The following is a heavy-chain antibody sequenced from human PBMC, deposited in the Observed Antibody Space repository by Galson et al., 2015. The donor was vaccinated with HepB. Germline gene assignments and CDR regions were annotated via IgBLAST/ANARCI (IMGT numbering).Heavy chain of an antibody. Sequence: SLRLSCAVSGFIFSDYAMHWVRQAPGKGLEWVALISYDGSEKYYADSVKGRFTISRDNSKNGLFLQMSSLTTEDTALYYCASTSSGWDEGRYFHHWGQGTPVTVAS. CDR1: GFIFSDYA. D-gene: IGHD6-25*01. J-gene: IGHJ1*01. V-gene: IGHV3-30*04. CDR2: ISYDGSEK. CDR3: ASTSSGWDEGRYFHH.